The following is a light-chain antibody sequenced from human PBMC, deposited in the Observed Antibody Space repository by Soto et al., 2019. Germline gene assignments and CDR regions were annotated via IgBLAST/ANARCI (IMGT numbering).Light chain of an antibody. J-gene: IGLJ2*01. V-gene: IGLV1-40*01. Sequence: QLVLTQPPSVSGAPGQRVTISCTRSSSNIGAGYDVHWYQQLPETAPKLLIYGNSNRPSGVPDRFSGSKSGTSASLAITGLQAEDEADYYCQSYDSSLSGVVFGGGTKLTVL. CDR1: SSNIGAGYD. CDR3: QSYDSSLSGVV. CDR2: GNS.